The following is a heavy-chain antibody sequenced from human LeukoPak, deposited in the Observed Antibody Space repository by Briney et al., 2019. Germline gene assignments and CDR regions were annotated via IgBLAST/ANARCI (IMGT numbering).Heavy chain of an antibody. D-gene: IGHD2-2*01. V-gene: IGHV4-34*01. Sequence: KPSETLSLTCAVYGGSFSGYYWSWIRQPPGKGLEWIGEINHSGSTNYNPSLKSRVTISADTSKNQFSLKLSSVTAADTAVYYCARGYQLPEDYWGQGTLVTVSS. CDR1: GGSFSGYY. J-gene: IGHJ4*02. CDR2: INHSGST. CDR3: ARGYQLPEDY.